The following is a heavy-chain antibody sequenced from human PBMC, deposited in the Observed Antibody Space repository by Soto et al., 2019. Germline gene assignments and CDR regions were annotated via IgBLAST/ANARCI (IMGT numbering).Heavy chain of an antibody. CDR3: ARRPNYYDSSGYYYYGMDV. J-gene: IGHJ6*02. Sequence: EVQLLESGGGLVQPGGSLRLSCAASGFTFSNYAMSWVRQAPGKGLEWVSAISGSGGSTYYADSVKGRFTISRDNSKDTLYLQMNSLRAEDTAVYYCARRPNYYDSSGYYYYGMDVWGQGTTVTVSS. CDR2: ISGSGGST. D-gene: IGHD3-22*01. CDR1: GFTFSNYA. V-gene: IGHV3-23*01.